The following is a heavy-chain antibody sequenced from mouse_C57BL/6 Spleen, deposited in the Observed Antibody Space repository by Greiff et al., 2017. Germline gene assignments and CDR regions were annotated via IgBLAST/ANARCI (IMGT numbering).Heavy chain of an antibody. Sequence: VKLMESGAELVRPGTSVKVSCKASGYAFTNYLIEWVKQRPGQGLEWIGVINPGSGGTNYNEKFKGKATLTADKSSCTAYMQLSSLTSEDSAVYFCARGGYSKDWYFDVWGTGTTVTVSS. CDR1: GYAFTNYL. CDR2: INPGSGGT. D-gene: IGHD2-5*01. V-gene: IGHV1-54*01. J-gene: IGHJ1*03. CDR3: ARGGYSKDWYFDV.